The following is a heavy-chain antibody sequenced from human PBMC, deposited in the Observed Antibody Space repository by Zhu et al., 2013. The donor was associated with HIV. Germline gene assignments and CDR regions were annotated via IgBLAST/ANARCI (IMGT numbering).Heavy chain of an antibody. CDR2: IIPIFGTA. Sequence: QVQLVQSGAEVKKPGSSVKVSCKASGGTFSSYAISWVRQAPGQGLEWMGGIIPIFGTANYAQKFQGRVTITADKSTSTAYMELSSLRSEDTAVYYCAPSTVLEWLLSSKKGIFQEPYYYYGMDVWGQGTTVTVSS. CDR1: GGTFSSYA. D-gene: IGHD3-3*01. V-gene: IGHV1-69*06. CDR3: APSTVLEWLLSSKKGIFQEPYYYYGMDV. J-gene: IGHJ6*02.